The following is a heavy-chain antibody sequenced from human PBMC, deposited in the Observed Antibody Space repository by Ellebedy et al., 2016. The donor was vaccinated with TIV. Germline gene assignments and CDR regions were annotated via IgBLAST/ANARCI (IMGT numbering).Heavy chain of an antibody. D-gene: IGHD2-2*01. CDR1: GFTFSSYS. CDR2: ISSSSSTI. CDR3: ARDPAAQIVVVPAPNDY. Sequence: GESLKISXAASGFTFSSYSMNWVRQAPGKGLEWVSYISSSSSTIYYADSVKGRFTISRDNAKNSLYLQMNSLRAEDTAVYYCARDPAAQIVVVPAPNDYWGQGTLVTVSS. V-gene: IGHV3-48*04. J-gene: IGHJ4*02.